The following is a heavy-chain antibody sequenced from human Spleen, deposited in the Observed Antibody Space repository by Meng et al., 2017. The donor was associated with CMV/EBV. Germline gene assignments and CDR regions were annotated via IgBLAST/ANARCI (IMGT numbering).Heavy chain of an antibody. D-gene: IGHD6-6*01. CDR1: GYTFTSYY. V-gene: IGHV1-46*01. J-gene: IGHJ5*02. CDR2: INPSGGST. Sequence: ASVKVSCKASGYTFTSYYMHWVRQAPGQGLEWMGIINPSGGSTSYAQKFQGRVTMTRDTSTSTVYMELSSLRSEDTAVYYCARACPARPRFATGGWFDPWGQGTLVTVSS. CDR3: ARACPARPRFATGGWFDP.